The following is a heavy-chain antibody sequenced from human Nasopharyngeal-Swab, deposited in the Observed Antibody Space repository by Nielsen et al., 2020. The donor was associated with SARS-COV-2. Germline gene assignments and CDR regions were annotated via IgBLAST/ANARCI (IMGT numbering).Heavy chain of an antibody. Sequence: VRQAPGKGLEWVSYISSSSSTIYYADSVKGRFTISRDNAKNSLYLQMNSLRAEDTAVYYCAHSGLSAFDIWGQGTMVTVSS. J-gene: IGHJ3*02. CDR3: AHSGLSAFDI. D-gene: IGHD6-25*01. CDR2: ISSSSSTI. V-gene: IGHV3-48*04.